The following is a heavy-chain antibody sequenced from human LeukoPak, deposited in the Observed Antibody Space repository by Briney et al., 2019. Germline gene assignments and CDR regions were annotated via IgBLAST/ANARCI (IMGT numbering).Heavy chain of an antibody. Sequence: GGSLRLSCAASGFTFSSYAMHWVRQAPGKGLEWVAVISYDGSNKYYADSVKGRFTISRDNSKNTLYLQMNSLRAEDTAVYYCARDSLSSSSSTVGRGFFWFDPWGQGTLVTVSS. CDR3: ARDSLSSSSSTVGRGFFWFDP. CDR2: ISYDGSNK. D-gene: IGHD6-6*01. V-gene: IGHV3-30*14. CDR1: GFTFSSYA. J-gene: IGHJ5*02.